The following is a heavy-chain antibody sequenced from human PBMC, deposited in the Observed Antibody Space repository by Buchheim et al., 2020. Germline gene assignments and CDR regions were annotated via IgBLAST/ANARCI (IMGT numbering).Heavy chain of an antibody. V-gene: IGHV4-30-4*08. Sequence: QVQLQESGPGLVKPSQTLSLTCTVSGDSIRSSDKYWTWIRQSPGKGLEWIGYIYYSGRTYYNPSLQSRVTISLDTSKNQFSLNLNSGTAADTAVYYCGRDYGSDESRRAGFGMDVGGKGTT. J-gene: IGHJ6*04. CDR3: GRDYGSDESRRAGFGMDV. CDR2: IYYSGRT. D-gene: IGHD4-17*01. CDR1: GDSIRSSDKY.